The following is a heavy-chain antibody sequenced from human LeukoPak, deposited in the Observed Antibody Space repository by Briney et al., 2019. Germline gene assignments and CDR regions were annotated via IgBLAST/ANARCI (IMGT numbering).Heavy chain of an antibody. J-gene: IGHJ4*02. Sequence: PGGSLRLSCAASGFTFSSYSMNWVRQAPGKGLEWVSYISSSSTIYYADSVKGRFTISRDNAKNSLYLQMNSLRAEDTAVYYCAREWELLGGGGQGTLVTVSS. D-gene: IGHD1-26*01. CDR1: GFTFSSYS. CDR3: AREWELLGG. V-gene: IGHV3-48*01. CDR2: ISSSSTI.